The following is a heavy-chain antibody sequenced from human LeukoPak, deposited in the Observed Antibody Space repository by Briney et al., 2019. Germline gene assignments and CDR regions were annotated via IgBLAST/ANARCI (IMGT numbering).Heavy chain of an antibody. Sequence: SETLSLTCAVYGGSFSGYYWSWIRQPPGKGLEWIGEINHSGSTNYNPSLKSRVTMSVDTSKNQFSLKLSSVTAAGTAMYYCARAYCSSTSCYTSSTRYYYYTDVWGKGTTVTVSS. CDR1: GGSFSGYY. CDR2: INHSGST. V-gene: IGHV4-34*01. D-gene: IGHD2-2*02. J-gene: IGHJ6*03. CDR3: ARAYCSSTSCYTSSTRYYYYTDV.